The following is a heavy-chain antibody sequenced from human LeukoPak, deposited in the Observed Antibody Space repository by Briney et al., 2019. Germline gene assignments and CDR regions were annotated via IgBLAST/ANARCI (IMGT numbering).Heavy chain of an antibody. J-gene: IGHJ4*02. CDR2: INHSGST. CDR1: GGSFSGYY. CDR3: ARPSRRDVSYLFDY. Sequence: SETLSLTCAVYGGSFSGYYWSWIRQPPGKGLEWIGEINHSGSTNYNPSLKSRVTISVDTSKNQFSLKLSSVTAADTAVYYCARPSRRDVSYLFDYWGQGTLVTVSS. V-gene: IGHV4-34*01. D-gene: IGHD1-26*01.